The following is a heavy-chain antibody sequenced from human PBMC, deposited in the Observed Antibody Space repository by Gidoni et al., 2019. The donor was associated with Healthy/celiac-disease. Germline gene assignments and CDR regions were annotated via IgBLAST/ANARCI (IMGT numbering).Heavy chain of an antibody. CDR1: GFSLSNASMG. J-gene: IGHJ4*02. CDR3: ARILNDRVAVAGTLAGFDY. CDR2: IFSNDEK. Sequence: QVTLKESAPVLVKPTETLTLTCTVSGFSLSNASMGVSWIRQPPGKALEWLAHIFSNDEKSYSTSLKSRLTISKDTSKSQVVLTMTNMDPVDTATYYCARILNDRVAVAGTLAGFDYWGQGTLVTVSS. D-gene: IGHD6-19*01. V-gene: IGHV2-26*01.